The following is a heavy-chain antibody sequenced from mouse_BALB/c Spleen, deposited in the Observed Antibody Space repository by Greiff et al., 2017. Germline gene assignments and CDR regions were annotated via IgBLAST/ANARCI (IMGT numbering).Heavy chain of an antibody. CDR2: IWSGGST. CDR3: AKIYDGYYAWFAY. Sequence: VQRVESGPGLVQPSQSLSITCTVSGFSLTRSGVHWVRQSPGKGLAWLGVIWSGGSTDYHAAFISRLSISKDTSKSQVFFKMNSLQANDTAIYYCAKIYDGYYAWFAYWGQGTLVTVSA. D-gene: IGHD2-3*01. J-gene: IGHJ3*01. CDR1: GFSLTRSG. V-gene: IGHV2-2*02.